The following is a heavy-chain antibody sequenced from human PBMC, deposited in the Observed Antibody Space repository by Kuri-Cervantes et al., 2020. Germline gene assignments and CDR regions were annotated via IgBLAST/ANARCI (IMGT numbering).Heavy chain of an antibody. V-gene: IGHV3-30*07. Sequence: GESLKISCAASGFIFSVYPMHWVRQAPGKGLQWVAVTSLDGNNKYYADSVKGRFTISRDNSKNTLYLQMNSLRAEDTAVYYCAKVTYYDFWSGYYEYYFDYWGQGTLVTVSS. CDR2: TSLDGNNK. CDR3: AKVTYYDFWSGYYEYYFDY. D-gene: IGHD3-3*01. CDR1: GFIFSVYP. J-gene: IGHJ4*02.